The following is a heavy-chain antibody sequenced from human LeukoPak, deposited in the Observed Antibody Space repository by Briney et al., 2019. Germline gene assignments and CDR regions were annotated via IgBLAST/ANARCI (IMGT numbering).Heavy chain of an antibody. D-gene: IGHD3-3*01. CDR1: GGSVMGYY. J-gene: IGHJ6*03. Sequence: PSETLSLTCAVEGGSVMGYYWRGGREPPGKGQEWVGEVNHSGRTNYNPSLKSRVTISVDTSKNQFSMTLSSVTAQDTAVYYCASGITTFGVAGGYYYYYMDVWGKGTTVTVSS. V-gene: IGHV4-34*01. CDR2: VNHSGRT. CDR3: ASGITTFGVAGGYYYYYMDV.